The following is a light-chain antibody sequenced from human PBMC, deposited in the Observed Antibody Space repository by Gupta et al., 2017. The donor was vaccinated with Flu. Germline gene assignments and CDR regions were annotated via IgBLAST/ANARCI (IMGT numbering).Light chain of an antibody. V-gene: IGLV4-69*01. CDR3: QTWGPGILYV. CDR2: VNYDGSH. CDR1: RGRTMDA. Sequence: LVLPHSPSASASLVASVKLTCPLIRGRTMDAIAWHQHRPERGPRFLMKVNYDGSHMKGDGVPDRVSGSSSGTERYLTISSRQSEDEADYYCQTWGPGILYVFGTGTKVTV. J-gene: IGLJ1*01.